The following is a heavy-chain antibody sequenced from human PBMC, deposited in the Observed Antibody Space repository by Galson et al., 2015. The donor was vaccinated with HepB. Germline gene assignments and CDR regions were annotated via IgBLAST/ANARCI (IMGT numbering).Heavy chain of an antibody. V-gene: IGHV3-11*01. J-gene: IGHJ4*02. CDR3: ARGGTTYYDYVWGSYGY. Sequence: SLRLSCAASGFTFSDYYMSWIRQAPGKGLEWVSYISSSGSTIYYADSVKGRFTISRDNAKNSLYLQMNSLRAEDTAVYYCARGGTTYYDYVWGSYGYWGQGTLVTVSS. CDR2: ISSSGSTI. CDR1: GFTFSDYY. D-gene: IGHD3-16*01.